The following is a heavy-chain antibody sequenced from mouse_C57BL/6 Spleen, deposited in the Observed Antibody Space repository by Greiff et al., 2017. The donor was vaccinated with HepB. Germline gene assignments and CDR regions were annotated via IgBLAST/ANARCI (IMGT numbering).Heavy chain of an antibody. CDR1: GFNIKDYY. J-gene: IGHJ2*01. CDR3: AGVYSKGFFDY. CDR2: IDPEDGET. V-gene: IGHV14-2*01. Sequence: EVQLQQSGAELVKPGASVKLSCTASGFNIKDYYMHWVKQRTEQGLEWIGRIDPEDGETKYAPKFQGKATITEDTTSNTAYLQIISLTSEDTAVYYCAGVYSKGFFDYWGQGTTLTVSS. D-gene: IGHD2-5*01.